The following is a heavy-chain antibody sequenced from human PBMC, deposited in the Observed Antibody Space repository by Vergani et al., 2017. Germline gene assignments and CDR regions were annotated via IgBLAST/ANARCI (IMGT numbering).Heavy chain of an antibody. D-gene: IGHD3-22*01. J-gene: IGHJ4*02. V-gene: IGHV1-69*01. CDR1: GGTFSSYA. CDR2: IIPIFVTA. CDR3: ARSSGYYAYYSDF. Sequence: QVQLLQSGAEVKKPGSSVKVSCKASGGTFSSYAISWVRQAPGQGLEWMGGIIPIFVTANYAQKFQGRVTITAGESTSTDYMELSSLRSEDTAVYDCARSSGYYAYYSDFWGQGTLVTVSS.